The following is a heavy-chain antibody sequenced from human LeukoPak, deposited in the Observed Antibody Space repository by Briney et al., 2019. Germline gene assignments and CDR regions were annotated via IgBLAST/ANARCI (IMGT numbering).Heavy chain of an antibody. Sequence: SETLSLTCSVSGGSISHNSYYWGWIRQPPGTGLECIGTTYYSGSTYYSPSLKSRVTISVDTSKNQFFLKLNSVTAADTAVYYCARISAGYYYVGYWGQGTLVTVSS. D-gene: IGHD3-9*01. J-gene: IGHJ4*02. V-gene: IGHV4-39*07. CDR2: TYYSGST. CDR3: ARISAGYYYVGY. CDR1: GGSISHNSYY.